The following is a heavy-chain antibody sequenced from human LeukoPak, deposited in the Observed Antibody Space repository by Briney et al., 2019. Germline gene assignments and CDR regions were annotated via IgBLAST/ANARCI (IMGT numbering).Heavy chain of an antibody. Sequence: PSETLSLTCAVYGGSFSGYYWSWIRQPPGKGLEWIGEINHSGSTNYNPSLKSRVTISVDTSKNQFSLKLSSVTAADTAVYYCARAGGDWRPAGWGQGTLVTVSS. CDR3: ARAGGDWRPAG. J-gene: IGHJ4*02. V-gene: IGHV4-34*01. CDR1: GGSFSGYY. D-gene: IGHD2-21*02. CDR2: INHSGST.